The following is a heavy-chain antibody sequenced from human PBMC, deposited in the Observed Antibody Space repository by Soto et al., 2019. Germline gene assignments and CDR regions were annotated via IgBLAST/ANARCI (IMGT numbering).Heavy chain of an antibody. Sequence: GGSLRLSCAASGFTFSNYGMHWVRQAPGKGLEWVAVIWYDGSNKYYADSVKGRFTISRDSSKNTLFLQMNSLRAEDTAVYYCARDGLVCSGGTCYPQGYGMDVWGQGTTVTVSS. CDR3: ARDGLVCSGGTCYPQGYGMDV. J-gene: IGHJ6*02. V-gene: IGHV3-33*01. CDR1: GFTFSNYG. D-gene: IGHD2-15*01. CDR2: IWYDGSNK.